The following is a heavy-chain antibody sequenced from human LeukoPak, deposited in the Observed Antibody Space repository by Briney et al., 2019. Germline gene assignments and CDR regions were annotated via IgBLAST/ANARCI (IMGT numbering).Heavy chain of an antibody. CDR1: GYTFTGYY. J-gene: IGHJ5*02. CDR2: INPNSGGT. Sequence: ASVKVSRKASGYTFTGYYMHWVRQAPGQGLEWMGWINPNSGGTNYAQKFQGRVTMTRDTSISTAYMELSRLRSDDTAVYYCARAGWDSTGPNTPWFDPWGQGTLVTVSS. CDR3: ARAGWDSTGPNTPWFDP. D-gene: IGHD2-2*01. V-gene: IGHV1-2*02.